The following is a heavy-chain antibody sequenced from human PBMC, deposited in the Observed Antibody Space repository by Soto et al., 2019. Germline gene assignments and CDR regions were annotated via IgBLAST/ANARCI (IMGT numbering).Heavy chain of an antibody. Sequence: GGSLRLSCAASGLTFSSYSMNWVRQDPGKGLEWVSSISSSSSYIYYADSVKGRFTISRDNAKNSLYLQMNSLRAEDTAVYYCARTMTTVLGPISAFDIWGQGTMVTVSS. V-gene: IGHV3-21*01. J-gene: IGHJ3*02. CDR1: GLTFSSYS. CDR2: ISSSSSYI. CDR3: ARTMTTVLGPISAFDI. D-gene: IGHD4-4*01.